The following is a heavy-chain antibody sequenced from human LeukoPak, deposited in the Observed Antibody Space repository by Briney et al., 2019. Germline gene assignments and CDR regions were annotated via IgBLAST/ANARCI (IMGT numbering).Heavy chain of an antibody. V-gene: IGHV3-48*03. CDR2: TTTSGGTI. CDR3: ARSDTGYSGYDRTFVSLDY. CDR1: EFTFSSYE. J-gene: IGHJ4*02. D-gene: IGHD5-12*01. Sequence: PGGSLRLSCAASEFTFSSYEMNWVRQAPGKGLEWVSYTTTSGGTIYYTDSVKGRSTVSRDNAKNSLYLQMNSLRAEDTAVYYCARSDTGYSGYDRTFVSLDYWGQGALVTVSS.